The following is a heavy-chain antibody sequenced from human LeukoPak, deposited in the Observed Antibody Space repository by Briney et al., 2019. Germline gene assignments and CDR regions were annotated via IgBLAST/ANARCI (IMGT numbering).Heavy chain of an antibody. CDR2: ISSSSGYI. V-gene: IGHV3-21*01. Sequence: GGSLRLSCAASGFTFSIYSMNWVRQAPGKGLEWVSSISSSSGYIYSADSVKGRFTISRDNAKNSLYLQMNSLRAEDTAVYYCARVKGIWFGEFDYWGQGTLVTVSS. J-gene: IGHJ4*02. CDR1: GFTFSIYS. CDR3: ARVKGIWFGEFDY. D-gene: IGHD3-10*01.